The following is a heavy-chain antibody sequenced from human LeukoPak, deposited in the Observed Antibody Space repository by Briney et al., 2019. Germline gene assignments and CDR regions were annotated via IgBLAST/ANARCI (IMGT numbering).Heavy chain of an antibody. V-gene: IGHV3-48*03. Sequence: GGSLRLSCAASGFTFSSYEMNWVRQAPGQGLEWVSYISSSGSTIYYADSVKGRFTISRDNDKNSLYLQMNSLRVEDTAVYYCARVLCGGDRWGGRGAFDIWGQGTMVTVSS. CDR3: ARVLCGGDRWGGRGAFDI. D-gene: IGHD2-21*02. CDR2: ISSSGSTI. CDR1: GFTFSSYE. J-gene: IGHJ3*02.